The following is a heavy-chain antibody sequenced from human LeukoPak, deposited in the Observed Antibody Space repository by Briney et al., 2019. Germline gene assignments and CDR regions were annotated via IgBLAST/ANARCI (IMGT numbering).Heavy chain of an antibody. CDR2: IKEDGSEN. V-gene: IGHV3-7*03. D-gene: IGHD2-15*01. CDR3: ARVLRYCSGGNCYSGGLGYMDV. J-gene: IGHJ6*03. Sequence: GGSLRLSCAASGFTFSNYWMSWVRQAPGKGLEWVTNIKEDGSENYYVDSVKGRFTISRDNAKNSLFLQMNSLRAEDTAVYYCARVLRYCSGGNCYSGGLGYMDVWGKGTTVTISS. CDR1: GFTFSNYW.